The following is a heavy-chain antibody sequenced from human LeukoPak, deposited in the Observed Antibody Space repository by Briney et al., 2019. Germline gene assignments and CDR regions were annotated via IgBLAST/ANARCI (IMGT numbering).Heavy chain of an antibody. Sequence: GESLQISCKGSGYSFTTYWIGWARQLPGKGLEWMGIIYPGDSDARYSPSFQGQVTISADKSISTSYLQWSSLKASDTAMYYCARLLRNIAAAVYYFDYWGQGTLVTVSS. CDR3: ARLLRNIAAAVYYFDY. D-gene: IGHD6-13*01. CDR1: GYSFTTYW. J-gene: IGHJ4*02. V-gene: IGHV5-51*01. CDR2: IYPGDSDA.